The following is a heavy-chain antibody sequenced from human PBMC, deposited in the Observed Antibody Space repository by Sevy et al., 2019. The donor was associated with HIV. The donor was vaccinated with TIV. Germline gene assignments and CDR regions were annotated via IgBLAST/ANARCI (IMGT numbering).Heavy chain of an antibody. D-gene: IGHD1-1*01. V-gene: IGHV4-34*01. J-gene: IGHJ6*02. CDR3: ARALKTARPHYYYGIDV. Sequence: SETLSLTCAVYGGSFSGYYWSWIRQPPGKGLEWIGEINHSGSTNYNPSLKSRVTISVDTSKNQFSLKLSSVTAADTAVYYCARALKTARPHYYYGIDVWGQGTTVTVSS. CDR1: GGSFSGYY. CDR2: INHSGST.